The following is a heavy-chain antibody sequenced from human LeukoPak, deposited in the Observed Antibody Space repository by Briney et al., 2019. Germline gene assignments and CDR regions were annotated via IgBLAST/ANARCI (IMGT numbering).Heavy chain of an antibody. Sequence: PGRSLRLSCAASGFTFSSYGMHWVRQAPGKGLEWVAVISYDGSNKYYADSVKGRFTISRDNSKNTLYLQMNSLSAEDTAVYYCAKDHYGSGYYWSGTSSEVEGFDYWGQGTLVTVSS. J-gene: IGHJ4*02. D-gene: IGHD3-22*01. CDR1: GFTFSSYG. CDR3: AKDHYGSGYYWSGTSSEVEGFDY. V-gene: IGHV3-30*18. CDR2: ISYDGSNK.